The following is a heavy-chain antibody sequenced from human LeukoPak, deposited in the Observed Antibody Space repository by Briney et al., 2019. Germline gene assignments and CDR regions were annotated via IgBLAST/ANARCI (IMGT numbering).Heavy chain of an antibody. Sequence: GGSLRLSCAASGFTFSSYWMHWVRQAPGKGLVWVSRIDSDGSSTSYADSVKGRFTIFRDNAKNTLYLQMNSLRAEDTAVYYCARDAMYSSSGGDYYYYGMDVWGKGTTVTVSS. CDR2: IDSDGSST. J-gene: IGHJ6*04. D-gene: IGHD6-13*01. CDR3: ARDAMYSSSGGDYYYYGMDV. V-gene: IGHV3-74*01. CDR1: GFTFSSYW.